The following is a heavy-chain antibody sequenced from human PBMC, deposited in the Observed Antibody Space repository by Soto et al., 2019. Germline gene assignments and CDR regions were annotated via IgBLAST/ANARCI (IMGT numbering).Heavy chain of an antibody. CDR2: ISGSGGST. CDR1: GFTFSSYA. J-gene: IGHJ4*02. CDR3: AKAPYSTVVTPFDY. D-gene: IGHD2-21*02. V-gene: IGHV3-23*01. Sequence: GGSLRLSCAASGFTFSSYAMSWVRQAPGKGLEWVSAISGSGGSTYYADSVKGRFTISRDNSKNTLYLQMNRLRAEDTAVYYCAKAPYSTVVTPFDYWDQGTLVTVSS.